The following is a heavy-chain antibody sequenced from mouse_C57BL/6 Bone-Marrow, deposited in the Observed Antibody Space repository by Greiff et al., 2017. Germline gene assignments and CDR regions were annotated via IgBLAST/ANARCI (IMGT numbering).Heavy chain of an antibody. CDR1: GFTFSDYY. Sequence: EVMLVESEGGLVQPGSSMKLSCTASGFTFSDYYMAWVRQVPEKGLEWVANINYDGSSTYYLDSLKSRFIISRDNAKNILYLQMSSLKSEDTATYYCARDGFFAYWGQGTLVTVSA. CDR3: ARDGFFAY. CDR2: INYDGSST. J-gene: IGHJ3*01. V-gene: IGHV5-16*01.